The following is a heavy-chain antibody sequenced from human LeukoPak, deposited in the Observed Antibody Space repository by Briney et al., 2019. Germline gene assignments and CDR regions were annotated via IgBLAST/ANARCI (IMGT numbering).Heavy chain of an antibody. CDR3: AKGKWLPLPEPFDI. V-gene: IGHV3-30*18. Sequence: PGGSLRLSCTASRFTFSNYGMHWVRQAPGKGLEWVAVISSDGSYKYYADSVKGRFTISRDNSKNTLYLQMNSLRPEDTAVYYCAKGKWLPLPEPFDIWGQGTMVTVSS. CDR2: ISSDGSYK. CDR1: RFTFSNYG. D-gene: IGHD3-22*01. J-gene: IGHJ3*02.